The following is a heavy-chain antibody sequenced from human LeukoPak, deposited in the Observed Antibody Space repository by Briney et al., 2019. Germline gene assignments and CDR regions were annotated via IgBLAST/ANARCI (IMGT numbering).Heavy chain of an antibody. V-gene: IGHV3-23*01. Sequence: PGGSLRLSCEVSGFTSGTYGLTYGLTWVCQAPGKGLEWVSSVSGSGDSTYIADSVRGRFFVFRDNSKNTLYLQMNSLRAEDTAVYYCARDGSGYSYGSYYFDYWGQGTLVTVSS. CDR1: GFTSGTYG. CDR3: ARDGSGYSYGSYYFDY. J-gene: IGHJ4*02. D-gene: IGHD5-18*01. CDR2: VSGSGDST.